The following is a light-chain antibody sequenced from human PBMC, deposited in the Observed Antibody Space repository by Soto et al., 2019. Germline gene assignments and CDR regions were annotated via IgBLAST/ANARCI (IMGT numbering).Light chain of an antibody. CDR3: QQYGSSPIT. CDR1: QTISSSF. V-gene: IGKV3-20*01. J-gene: IGKJ5*01. CDR2: DAS. Sequence: EIVLTQSPGTLSLSPGERATLSCRASQTISSSFLAWYQQKPGQAPRLLIYDASGRTTGSPDRFSGSGSEADFTLTISRLEPEDFAVYYCQQYGSSPITFGQGTRLEIK.